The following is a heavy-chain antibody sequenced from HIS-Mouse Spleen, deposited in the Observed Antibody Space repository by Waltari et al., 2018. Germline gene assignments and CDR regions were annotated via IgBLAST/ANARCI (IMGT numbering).Heavy chain of an antibody. V-gene: IGHV4-38-2*02. J-gene: IGHJ6*02. CDR1: GYSISSGYY. CDR2: VYHRGRT. Sequence: QVQLQESGPGLVKPSETRSLTCTVSGYSISSGYYWGWIRQPPGKGLEWSGSVYHRGRTSYYPPLNSRVTISVDPTKNQFSLKLSSVTAADTAVYYCARALEYSSSWYYYYYGMDVWGQGTTVTVSS. CDR3: ARALEYSSSWYYYYYGMDV. D-gene: IGHD6-13*01.